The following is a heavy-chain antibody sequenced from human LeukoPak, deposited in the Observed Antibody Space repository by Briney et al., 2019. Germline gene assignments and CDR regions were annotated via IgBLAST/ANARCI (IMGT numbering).Heavy chain of an antibody. V-gene: IGHV3-33*01. J-gene: IGHJ4*02. D-gene: IGHD2/OR15-2a*01. CDR1: GFTFSSYG. CDR3: AREGPRGNSQFDY. CDR2: IWYDGSNK. Sequence: GGSLRLSCAASGFTFSSYGMHWVRQAPGKGLEWVALIWYDGSNKYYADSAKGRLTISRDNSRNTLYLQMNSLRAEDTAVYYCAREGPRGNSQFDYWGQGTLVTVSS.